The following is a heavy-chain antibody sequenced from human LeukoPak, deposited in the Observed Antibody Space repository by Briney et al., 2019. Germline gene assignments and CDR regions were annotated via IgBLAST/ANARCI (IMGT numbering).Heavy chain of an antibody. CDR1: GGSISSGGYS. Sequence: SQTLSLTCAVSGGSISSGGYSWSWIRQPPGKGLEWIGYIYHSGSTYYNPSLKSRVTISVDRPKNQFSLKLSSVTAADTAVYYCARDFPYGDYGMDVWGQGTTVTVSS. J-gene: IGHJ6*02. CDR2: IYHSGST. D-gene: IGHD4-17*01. V-gene: IGHV4-30-2*01. CDR3: ARDFPYGDYGMDV.